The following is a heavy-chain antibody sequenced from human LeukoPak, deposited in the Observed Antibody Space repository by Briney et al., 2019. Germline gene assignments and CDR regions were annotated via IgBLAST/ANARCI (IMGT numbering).Heavy chain of an antibody. CDR1: GVIFNSFG. Sequence: GRSLRLSCVVSGVIFNSFGMHWVRQAPGKGLEWVALISYDESNKYYADSVKGRFTISRDNSKNTLYLQMNSLRAEDTAVYYCAKGGEWELEFDYWGQGTLVTVSS. J-gene: IGHJ4*02. D-gene: IGHD1-26*01. CDR2: ISYDESNK. CDR3: AKGGEWELEFDY. V-gene: IGHV3-30*18.